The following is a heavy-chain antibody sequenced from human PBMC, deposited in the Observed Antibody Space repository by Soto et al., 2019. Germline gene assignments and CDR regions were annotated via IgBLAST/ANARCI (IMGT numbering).Heavy chain of an antibody. V-gene: IGHV2-26*01. Sequence: QVTLKESGPVLVKPTETLTLTCTVSGFSLSNARMGVSWIRQPPGKALEWLAHIFSNDEKSYSTPLKSSITITKDTSKSKVGLTMTNINPVDTATYYCARISYYYSSCYPPAFDYWGQGTLVTDST. CDR1: GFSLSNARMG. J-gene: IGHJ4*02. D-gene: IGHD3-22*01. CDR3: ARISYYYSSCYPPAFDY. CDR2: IFSNDEK.